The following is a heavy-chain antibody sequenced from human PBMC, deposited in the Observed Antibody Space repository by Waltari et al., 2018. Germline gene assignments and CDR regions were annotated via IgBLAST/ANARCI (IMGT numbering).Heavy chain of an antibody. J-gene: IGHJ4*02. Sequence: QVQLQESGPGLVKPSETLSLTCAVSGYSLSTDYYWVWIRQPPGKGLEWIGNIHHSGSTYYNPSLKSRVSISLDTSKNQFSLELSSLTADDTAVYYCARGQGYWGQGTLVTVSS. V-gene: IGHV4-38-2*01. CDR3: ARGQGY. CDR2: IHHSGST. CDR1: GYSLSTDYY.